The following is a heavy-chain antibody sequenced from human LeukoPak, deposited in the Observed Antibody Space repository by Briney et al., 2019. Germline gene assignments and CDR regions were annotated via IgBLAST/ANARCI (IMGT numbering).Heavy chain of an antibody. Sequence: ASVKVSCKASGYTFTGYYMHWVRQAPGQGLEWMGWINPNSGGTNYAQKFQGWVTMTRDTSISTAYMELSRLRSDDTAVYYCARDRCSSTSCYVLFDYWGQGTLVTVSS. J-gene: IGHJ4*02. V-gene: IGHV1-2*04. CDR2: INPNSGGT. D-gene: IGHD2-2*01. CDR1: GYTFTGYY. CDR3: ARDRCSSTSCYVLFDY.